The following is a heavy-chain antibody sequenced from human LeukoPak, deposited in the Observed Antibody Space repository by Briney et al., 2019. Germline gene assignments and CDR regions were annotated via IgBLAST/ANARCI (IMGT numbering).Heavy chain of an antibody. D-gene: IGHD1-1*01. Sequence: GGSLRLSCAASGFTFSSYWMTWVRQAPGRGRGWVANIKQDGSEKYYVDSVKGRFIISSDNANKSLYLQLNILGGEETALYYFARDVRYNPYYSYTDVWRKATTVTIS. CDR3: ARDVRYNPYYSYTDV. CDR2: IKQDGSEK. V-gene: IGHV3-7*01. J-gene: IGHJ6*03. CDR1: GFTFSSYW.